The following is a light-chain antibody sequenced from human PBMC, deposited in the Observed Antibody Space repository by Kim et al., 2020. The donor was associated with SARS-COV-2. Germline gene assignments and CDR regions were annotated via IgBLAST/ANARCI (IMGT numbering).Light chain of an antibody. Sequence: PGQSVTVSCTGTSSYVGGYNLVSWYQQHPGKAPKFMIYDVNKRPSGVPDRFSGSKSGNTASLTISGLQADDEADYYCCSFAGSYFLFGGGTKVTVL. J-gene: IGLJ2*01. CDR1: SSYVGGYNL. CDR2: DVN. V-gene: IGLV2-11*03. CDR3: CSFAGSYFL.